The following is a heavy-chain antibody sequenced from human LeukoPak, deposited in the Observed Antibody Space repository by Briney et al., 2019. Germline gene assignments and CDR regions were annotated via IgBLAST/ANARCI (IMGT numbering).Heavy chain of an antibody. V-gene: IGHV1-46*01. CDR1: GYTFTSYY. J-gene: IGHJ4*02. CDR2: INPSGGST. D-gene: IGHD2-21*02. Sequence: ASVKVSCKASGYTFTSYYMHWVRQAPAQGLEWMGIINPSGGSTSYAQKFQGRVTMTRDTSTSTVYMELSSLRSEDTAVYYCARGSPLAYCGGDCYDFDYWGQGTLVTVSS. CDR3: ARGSPLAYCGGDCYDFDY.